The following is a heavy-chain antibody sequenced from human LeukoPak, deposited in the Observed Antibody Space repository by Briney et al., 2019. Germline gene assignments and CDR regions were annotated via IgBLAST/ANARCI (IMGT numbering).Heavy chain of an antibody. CDR3: ARDLAGYSSGPPWGY. V-gene: IGHV3-21*01. J-gene: IGHJ4*02. Sequence: GGSLRLSCAASGFTFSVYSMNWVRQAPGKGLEWVSSISSSGSYIYYADSLKGRFTISRDNAKNSLYLQMNSLRVEDTAVYYCARDLAGYSSGPPWGYWGQGTLVTVSS. D-gene: IGHD6-19*01. CDR2: ISSSGSYI. CDR1: GFTFSVYS.